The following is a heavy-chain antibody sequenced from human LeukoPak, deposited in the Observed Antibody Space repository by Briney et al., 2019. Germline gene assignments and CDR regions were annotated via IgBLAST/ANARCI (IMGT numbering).Heavy chain of an antibody. V-gene: IGHV1-46*01. Sequence: ASVKVSCKASGGTFSSYAISWVRQAPGQGLEWMGLIHPIDGSTTFAEKFQGRFTMTKDTSTSTVYMELSGLRSEDTAVYYCATYHSDSSGYEDYWGQGTLVTVSS. CDR2: IHPIDGST. CDR1: GGTFSSYA. J-gene: IGHJ4*02. CDR3: ATYHSDSSGYEDY. D-gene: IGHD3-22*01.